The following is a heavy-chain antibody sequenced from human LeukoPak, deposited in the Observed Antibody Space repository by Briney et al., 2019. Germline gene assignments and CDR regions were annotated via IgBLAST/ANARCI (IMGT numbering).Heavy chain of an antibody. D-gene: IGHD3-16*01. CDR1: GFTFSSYA. Sequence: GGSLRLSCAASGFTFSSYAMSWVRQAPGKGLEWVSAISGSGGSTYYADSGKGRLTIPRDKYKNTLYLQRNSLRPEDTAVYYCARDGGTPGPWGERTLVTVSS. CDR3: ARDGGTPGP. V-gene: IGHV3-23*01. J-gene: IGHJ5*02. CDR2: ISGSGGST.